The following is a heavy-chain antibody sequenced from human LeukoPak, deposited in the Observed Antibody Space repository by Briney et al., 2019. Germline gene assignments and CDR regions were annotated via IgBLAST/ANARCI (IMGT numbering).Heavy chain of an antibody. CDR1: GYTFTSYD. D-gene: IGHD6-13*01. Sequence: GASVKVSCKASGYTFTSYDINWVRQATGQGLEWMGWMNPNSGNTGYAQKFQGRVTMTRNTSISTAYMELSSLRSEDTAVYYCARDHSLGQQLVREWFDPWGQGTLVTVSS. J-gene: IGHJ5*02. CDR2: MNPNSGNT. CDR3: ARDHSLGQQLVREWFDP. V-gene: IGHV1-8*01.